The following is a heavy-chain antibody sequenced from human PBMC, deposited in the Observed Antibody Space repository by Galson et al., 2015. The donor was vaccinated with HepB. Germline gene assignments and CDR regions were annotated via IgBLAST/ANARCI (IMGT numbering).Heavy chain of an antibody. CDR1: GGSISSYY. CDR2: IYYSGST. J-gene: IGHJ4*02. V-gene: IGHV4-59*08. Sequence: ETLSLTCTVSGGSISSYYWSWIRQPPGKGLEWIGYIYYSGSTHYNPSLKSRVAISVDTSKNQFSLRLSSVTAADTAVYYCARHHAGRSSWDDYWGQGTLVTVSS. CDR3: ARHHAGRSSWDDY. D-gene: IGHD6-13*01.